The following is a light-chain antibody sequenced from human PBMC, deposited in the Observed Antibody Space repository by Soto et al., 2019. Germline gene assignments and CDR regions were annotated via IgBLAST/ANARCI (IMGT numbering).Light chain of an antibody. Sequence: EIVLTQSPATLSLSPGERATLYCRASQSVSSYSAWYQQKPGQAPRLLLYDASNRATGIPARFSGSGSGTDFTLTISSLEPEDFAVYYCQQRSNWITFGQGTRLEIK. CDR2: DAS. V-gene: IGKV3-11*01. CDR1: QSVSSY. J-gene: IGKJ5*01. CDR3: QQRSNWIT.